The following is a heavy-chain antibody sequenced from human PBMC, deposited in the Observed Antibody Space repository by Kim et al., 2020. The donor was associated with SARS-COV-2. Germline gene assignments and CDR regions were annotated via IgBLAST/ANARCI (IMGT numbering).Heavy chain of an antibody. J-gene: IGHJ4*02. V-gene: IGHV3-9*01. D-gene: IGHD6-19*01. CDR3: AKDIRAVAGTYNY. Sequence: YADSVKGRFTISRDNAKNSLYLQMNSLRAEDTALYYCAKDIRAVAGTYNYWGQGTLVTVSS.